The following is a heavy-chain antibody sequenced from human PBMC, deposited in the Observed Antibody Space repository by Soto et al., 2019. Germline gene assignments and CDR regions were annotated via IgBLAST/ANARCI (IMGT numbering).Heavy chain of an antibody. CDR1: GFTFSSYG. Sequence: QVQLVESGGGVVQPGRSLRLSCAASGFTFSSYGMHWVRQAPGKGLEWVAVISYDGSNKYYADSVKGRFTISRDNSKNTLYLQMNSLRAEDTAVYYCATDDSGSYRRPYGMDVWGQGTTVTVSS. CDR2: ISYDGSNK. CDR3: ATDDSGSYRRPYGMDV. V-gene: IGHV3-30*03. J-gene: IGHJ6*02. D-gene: IGHD1-26*01.